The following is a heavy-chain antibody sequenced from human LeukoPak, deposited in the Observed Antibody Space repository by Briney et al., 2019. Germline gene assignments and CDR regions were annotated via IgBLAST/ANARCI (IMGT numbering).Heavy chain of an antibody. J-gene: IGHJ4*02. CDR2: ISAYNGNT. CDR3: ARYFGRVDFWSGSLSC. D-gene: IGHD3-3*01. Sequence: ASVKVSCKASGYTFTSYGISWVRQAPGQGLERMGWISAYNGNTNYAQKLQGRVTMTTDTSTSTAYMELRSLRSDDTAVYYCARYFGRVDFWSGSLSCWGQGTLVTVSS. V-gene: IGHV1-18*01. CDR1: GYTFTSYG.